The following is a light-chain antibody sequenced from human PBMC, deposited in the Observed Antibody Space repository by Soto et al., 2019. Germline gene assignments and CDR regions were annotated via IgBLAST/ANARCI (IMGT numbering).Light chain of an antibody. V-gene: IGKV2-30*01. CDR3: RRGTHWPRT. CDR1: QSLVYTDGNTY. Sequence: DVVMTQSPLSLPVTLGQPASISCRSSQSLVYTDGNTYLHWFQQRPGQSPRRLIYKVSNRDSGVPDRFSRSGSGTDFTLKISRVEAEDVGVYYCRRGTHWPRTFGQGTKL. J-gene: IGKJ2*01. CDR2: KVS.